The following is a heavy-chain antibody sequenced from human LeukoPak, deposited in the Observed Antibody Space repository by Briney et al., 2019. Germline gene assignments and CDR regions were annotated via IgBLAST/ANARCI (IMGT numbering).Heavy chain of an antibody. D-gene: IGHD3-22*01. CDR2: ISYDGSNK. J-gene: IGHJ4*02. Sequence: GGSLRLSCAASGFTFSSYGMHWVRQAPGKGLEWVAVISYDGSNKYYADSVKGRFTISRDNSKNTLYLQMNSLRSEDTAVYYCARARYYYDSSGYFWGQGTLVTVSS. CDR3: ARARYYYDSSGYF. CDR1: GFTFSSYG. V-gene: IGHV3-30*03.